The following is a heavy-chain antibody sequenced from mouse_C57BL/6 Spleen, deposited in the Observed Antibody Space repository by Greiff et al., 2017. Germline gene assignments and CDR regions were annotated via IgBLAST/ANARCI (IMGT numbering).Heavy chain of an antibody. V-gene: IGHV5-4*03. J-gene: IGHJ4*01. Sequence: EVKLVESGGGLVKPGGSLKLSCAASGFTFSSYAMSWVRQTPEQRLEWVATISDGGSYTYYPDNVKGRFTISRDNAKNNLYLQMSHLKSEDTAMYYCARSYYSNEYAMDYWGQGTSVTVSS. CDR2: ISDGGSYT. D-gene: IGHD2-5*01. CDR3: ARSYYSNEYAMDY. CDR1: GFTFSSYA.